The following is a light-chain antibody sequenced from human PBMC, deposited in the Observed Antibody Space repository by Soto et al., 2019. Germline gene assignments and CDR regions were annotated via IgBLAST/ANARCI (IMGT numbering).Light chain of an antibody. CDR1: QSVSSY. CDR3: QQRSNWLT. CDR2: DAS. V-gene: IGKV3-11*01. Sequence: ELVLTQSPATLSLSPGERATLSCRASQSVSSYLAWYQQKPGQAPRLLIYDASNRATGIPARFSGSGSGTDFTLSISSLETEYFAVYYCQQRSNWLTFGGGTQVDIK. J-gene: IGKJ4*01.